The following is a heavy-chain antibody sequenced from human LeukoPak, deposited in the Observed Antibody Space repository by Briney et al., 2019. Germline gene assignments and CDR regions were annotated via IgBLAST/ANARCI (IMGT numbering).Heavy chain of an antibody. D-gene: IGHD5-12*01. Sequence: VKPSETLSLTCTVSGGSISSYYWSWIRQPPGKGLEWIGYIYYSGSTNYNPSLKSRVTISVDTSKNQFSLKLSSVTAADTAFYYCARSGYDSNYFDYRGQGTLVTVSS. CDR1: GGSISSYY. J-gene: IGHJ4*02. CDR2: IYYSGST. V-gene: IGHV4-59*01. CDR3: ARSGYDSNYFDY.